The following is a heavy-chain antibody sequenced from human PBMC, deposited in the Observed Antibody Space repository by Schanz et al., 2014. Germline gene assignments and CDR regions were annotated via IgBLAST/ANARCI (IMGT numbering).Heavy chain of an antibody. CDR2: ISYDGSNK. V-gene: IGHV3-30-3*01. CDR3: AREEGWGIAAAGPKHYYYGMDV. Sequence: VQLLDSGGGVVQPGRSLRLSCAAYGFTLSSYAMHWVRQAPGKGLEWVAVISYDGSNKYYADSVKGRFTISRDNAKNSLYLQMNSLRAEDTAVYYCAREEGWGIAAAGPKHYYYGMDVWGQGTTVTVSS. J-gene: IGHJ6*02. CDR1: GFTLSSYA. D-gene: IGHD6-13*01.